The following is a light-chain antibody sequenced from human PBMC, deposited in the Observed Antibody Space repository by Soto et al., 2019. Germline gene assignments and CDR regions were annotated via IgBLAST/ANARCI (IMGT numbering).Light chain of an antibody. CDR1: TSNIGDNT. V-gene: IGLV1-44*01. Sequence: QSALTQPPSASGTPGQRVAISCSGSTSNIGDNTVHWYQQLAGTAPKVLLYNNDRRPSGIPDRFSGSKSGTSASLAISGLQSEDEADCFCSTWDDSMNGWVFGVGTK. J-gene: IGLJ3*02. CDR3: STWDDSMNGWV. CDR2: NND.